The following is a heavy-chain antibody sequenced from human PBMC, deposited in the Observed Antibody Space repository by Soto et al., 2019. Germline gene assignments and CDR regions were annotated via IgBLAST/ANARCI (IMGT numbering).Heavy chain of an antibody. CDR3: AKDRRVDSSGYWSYYYGMDV. CDR2: IWYDGSNK. Sequence: GGSLRLSCAASGFNFSSYGMHWVRQAPGKGLEWVAVIWYDGSNKYYADSVKGRFTISRDNSKNTLYLQMNSLRAEDTAVYYCAKDRRVDSSGYWSYYYGMDVWGQGTTVTVSS. D-gene: IGHD3-22*01. J-gene: IGHJ6*02. CDR1: GFNFSSYG. V-gene: IGHV3-30*02.